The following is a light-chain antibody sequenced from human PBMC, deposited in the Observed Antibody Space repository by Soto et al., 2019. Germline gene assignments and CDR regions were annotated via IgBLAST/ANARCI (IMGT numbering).Light chain of an antibody. J-gene: IGLJ1*01. CDR1: SSNIGAGYD. Sequence: VLTQPPSVSGAPGHRVTISCTGSSSNIGAGYDVHWYQQLPGTAPKLLIYGNSNRPSGVPDRFSGSKSGTSASLAITGLQAEDEADYYCQSYDSSLINYVFGTGTKVTVL. CDR3: QSYDSSLINYV. V-gene: IGLV1-40*01. CDR2: GNS.